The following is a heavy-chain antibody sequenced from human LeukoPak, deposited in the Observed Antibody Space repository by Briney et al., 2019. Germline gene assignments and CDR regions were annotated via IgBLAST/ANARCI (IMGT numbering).Heavy chain of an antibody. V-gene: IGHV3-53*01. CDR1: GFTVSSNY. Sequence: GGSLRFSCAASGFTVSSNYMTWVRQAPGKGLEWVSVIYSSGSTYYASSVKGRFTISRDNSKNTLYLQMDSLRAEDTAVYYCATLPGGMDVWGQGTTVTVSS. CDR3: ATLPGGMDV. J-gene: IGHJ6*02. CDR2: IYSSGST.